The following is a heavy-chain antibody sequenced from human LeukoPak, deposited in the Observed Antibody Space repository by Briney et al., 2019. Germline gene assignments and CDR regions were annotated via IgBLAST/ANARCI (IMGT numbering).Heavy chain of an antibody. CDR1: GGSISSYY. D-gene: IGHD5-18*01. J-gene: IGHJ5*02. CDR3: AREAADTAIVNWFDP. CDR2: IYYSGST. Sequence: SETLSLTCTVSGGSISSYYWSWIRQPPGKGLEWIGYIYYSGSTNYNPSLKSRVTISVDTSKNQFSLKLSSVTAADTAVYYCAREAADTAIVNWFDPWGQGTLVTVSS. V-gene: IGHV4-59*12.